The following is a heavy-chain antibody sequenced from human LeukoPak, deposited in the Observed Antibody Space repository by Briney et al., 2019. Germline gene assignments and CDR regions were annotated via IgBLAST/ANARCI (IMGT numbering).Heavy chain of an antibody. Sequence: GGSLRLSCAASGFTFSSYAMHWVRQAPGKGLEWVAVISYDGSNKYYADSVKGRFTISRDNSKNTLYLQMNSLRAEDTAVYYCAKVDTVTTFDYWGQGTLVTVSS. CDR1: GFTFSSYA. D-gene: IGHD4-17*01. V-gene: IGHV3-30-3*01. J-gene: IGHJ4*02. CDR3: AKVDTVTTFDY. CDR2: ISYDGSNK.